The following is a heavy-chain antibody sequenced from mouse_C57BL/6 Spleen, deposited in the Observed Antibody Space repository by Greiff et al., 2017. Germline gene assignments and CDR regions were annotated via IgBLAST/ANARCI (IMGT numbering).Heavy chain of an antibody. D-gene: IGHD1-1*01. CDR3: ASPRITTVVAEDAMDY. Sequence: QVQLKQSGAELARPGASVKLSCKASGYTFTSYGISWVKQRTGQGLEWIGEIYPRSGNTYYNEKFKGKATLTADKSSSTAYMELRSLTSEDSAVYFCASPRITTVVAEDAMDYWGQGTSVTVSS. V-gene: IGHV1-81*01. J-gene: IGHJ4*01. CDR2: IYPRSGNT. CDR1: GYTFTSYG.